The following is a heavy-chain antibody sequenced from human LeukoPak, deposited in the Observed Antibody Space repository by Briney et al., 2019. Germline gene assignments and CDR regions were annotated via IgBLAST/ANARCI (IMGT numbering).Heavy chain of an antibody. CDR3: ARTYGSGSYYISY. Sequence: PSETLSLTCTVSGGSISSSSYYWGWIRQPPGKGLEWIGSIYYSGSTYYNPSLKSRVTISVDTSKNQFSLKLSSVTAADTAVYYCARTYGSGSYYISYWGQGTLVTVSS. CDR2: IYYSGST. J-gene: IGHJ4*02. V-gene: IGHV4-39*01. D-gene: IGHD3-10*01. CDR1: GGSISSSSYY.